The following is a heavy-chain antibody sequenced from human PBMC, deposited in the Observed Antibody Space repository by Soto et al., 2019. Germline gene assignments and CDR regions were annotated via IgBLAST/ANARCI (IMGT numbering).Heavy chain of an antibody. CDR2: INHSGST. CDR3: ARKVVVVAATFRYFDY. V-gene: IGHV4-34*01. CDR1: GGSFSGYY. D-gene: IGHD2-15*01. Sequence: QVQLQQWGAGLLKPSETLSLTCAVYGGSFSGYYWSWIRQPPGKELEWIGEINHSGSTNYNPSLKSRVTISVDTSKNQFSLKLSSVTAADTAVYYCARKVVVVAATFRYFDYWGQGTLVTVSS. J-gene: IGHJ4*02.